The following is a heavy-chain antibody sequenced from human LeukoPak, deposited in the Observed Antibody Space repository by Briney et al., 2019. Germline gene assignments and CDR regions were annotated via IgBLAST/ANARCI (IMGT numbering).Heavy chain of an antibody. V-gene: IGHV1-46*01. CDR2: INPSGGST. D-gene: IGHD3-16*01. Sequence: GVSVKVSCKASGGTFSSYAISWVRQAPGQGLEWMGIINPSGGSTSYAQKFQGRVTMTRDTSTSTVYMELSSLRSEDTAVYYCARGSGGYYYYYMDVWGKGTTVTISS. CDR1: GGTFSSYA. J-gene: IGHJ6*03. CDR3: ARGSGGYYYYYMDV.